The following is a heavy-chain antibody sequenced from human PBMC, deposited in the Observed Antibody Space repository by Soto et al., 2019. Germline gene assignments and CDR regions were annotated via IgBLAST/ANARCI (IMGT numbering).Heavy chain of an antibody. CDR2: IYTSGST. CDR3: AREGTYYYDSSGYYYSSYFDY. V-gene: IGHV4-4*07. CDR1: GGSISSYY. J-gene: IGHJ4*02. D-gene: IGHD3-22*01. Sequence: SETLSLTCTVSGGSISSYYWSWIRQPAGKGLEWIGRIYTSGSTNYNPSLKSRVTMSVDTSKNQFSLKLSSVTAADTAVYYCAREGTYYYDSSGYYYSSYFDYWGQGTLVTVSS.